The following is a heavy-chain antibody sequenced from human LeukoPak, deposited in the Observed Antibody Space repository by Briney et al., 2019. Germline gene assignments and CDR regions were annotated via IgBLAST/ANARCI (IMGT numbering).Heavy chain of an antibody. CDR2: IYYSGST. CDR3: ARYGRYNFDY. V-gene: IGHV4-31*03. Sequence: SQNLSLTCTVSGGSISSGGYYWSWIRQHPGKGLEWIGYIYYSGSTYYNPSLKSRVTISVDTSKNQFSLKLSSVTAADTAVYYCARYGRYNFDYWGQGTLVTVSS. CDR1: GGSISSGGYY. J-gene: IGHJ4*02. D-gene: IGHD3-10*01.